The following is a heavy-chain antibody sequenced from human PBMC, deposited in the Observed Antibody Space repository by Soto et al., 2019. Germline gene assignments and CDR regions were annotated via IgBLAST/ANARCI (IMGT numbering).Heavy chain of an antibody. Sequence: ASVKVSCKASGYTFTSYGISWVRQAPGQGLEWMGWISAYNGNTNYAQKLQGRVTMTTDTSTSTAYMELRSLRSDDTAVYYCARVRFLEWLSPAFDYWGQGTLVTVSS. CDR1: GYTFTSYG. D-gene: IGHD3-3*01. CDR3: ARVRFLEWLSPAFDY. J-gene: IGHJ4*02. CDR2: ISAYNGNT. V-gene: IGHV1-18*01.